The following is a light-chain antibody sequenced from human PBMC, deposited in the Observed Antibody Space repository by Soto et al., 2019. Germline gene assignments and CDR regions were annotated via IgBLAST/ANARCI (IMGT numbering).Light chain of an antibody. CDR2: DVI. CDR1: SSDVGGYNF. V-gene: IGLV2-14*03. Sequence: QSALTQPASVSGSPGQSITISCTGTSSDVGGYNFVSWYQQHPGKAPKLMIYDVINRPSGVSNRFSGSKSGNTASLTISGLQAEDEADYYCNSCTSTNTYVFGTGTKLTVL. CDR3: NSCTSTNTYV. J-gene: IGLJ1*01.